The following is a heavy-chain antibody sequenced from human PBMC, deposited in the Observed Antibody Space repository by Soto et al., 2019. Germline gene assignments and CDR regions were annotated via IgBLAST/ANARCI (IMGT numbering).Heavy chain of an antibody. CDR1: GGTFSSYA. CDR3: ARGITMMSLTVPNWFDP. Sequence: EASVKVSCKASGGTFSSYAISWVRQAPGQGLEWMGGIIPIFGTANYAQKFQGRVTITADKSTSTAYMELSSLRSEDTAVYYCARGITMMSLTVPNWFDPWGQGTLVTVSS. J-gene: IGHJ5*02. D-gene: IGHD3-22*01. V-gene: IGHV1-69*06. CDR2: IIPIFGTA.